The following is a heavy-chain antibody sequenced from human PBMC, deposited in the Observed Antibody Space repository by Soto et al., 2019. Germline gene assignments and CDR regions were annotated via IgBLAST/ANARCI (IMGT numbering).Heavy chain of an antibody. Sequence: EVQLVESGGGLVQPGRSLRLSCAASGFTFDDYAMHWVRQAPGKGLEWVSGISWNSGSIGYADSVKGRFTISRDNAKHTLYLQMNSLRAEDTALYYCAKDFGSYCSGGSCYTGAFDIWGQGTMVTVSS. V-gene: IGHV3-9*01. CDR3: AKDFGSYCSGGSCYTGAFDI. J-gene: IGHJ3*02. D-gene: IGHD2-15*01. CDR1: GFTFDDYA. CDR2: ISWNSGSI.